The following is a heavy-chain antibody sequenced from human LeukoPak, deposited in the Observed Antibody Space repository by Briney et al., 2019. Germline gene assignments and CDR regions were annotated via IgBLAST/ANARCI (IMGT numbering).Heavy chain of an antibody. CDR2: ISSSSSYI. Sequence: GGSQRLSCAASGFKFSDHYIDWVRQAPGKGLEWVSSISSSSSYIYYADSVKGRFTISRDNAKNSLYLQMNSLRAEDTAVYYCASVAVGTIDYWGQGTLVTVSS. CDR3: ASVAVGTIDY. V-gene: IGHV3-21*01. J-gene: IGHJ4*02. CDR1: GFKFSDHY. D-gene: IGHD2-21*01.